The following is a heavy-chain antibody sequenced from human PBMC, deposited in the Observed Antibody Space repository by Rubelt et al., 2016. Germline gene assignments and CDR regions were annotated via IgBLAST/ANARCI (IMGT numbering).Heavy chain of an antibody. Sequence: IYYSGSTNYNPSLKSRVTISVDTSKNQFSLKLSSVTAADTAVYYCARGAEGYCSSTSCPYYYYGMDVWGQGTTVTVSS. D-gene: IGHD2-2*01. J-gene: IGHJ6*02. CDR2: IYYSGST. V-gene: IGHV4-59*09. CDR3: ARGAEGYCSSTSCPYYYYGMDV.